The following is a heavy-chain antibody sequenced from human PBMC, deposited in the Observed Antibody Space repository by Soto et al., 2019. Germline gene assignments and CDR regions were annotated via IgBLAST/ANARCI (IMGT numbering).Heavy chain of an antibody. CDR3: ATGAYSGSYFDY. D-gene: IGHD1-26*01. Sequence: QVQLVESGGGVVQPGRSLRLSCAASGFTFSSYGMHGVRQAPGKGLEWVAIITDDGSNKYYADSVKGRFTISRDNSKNTLYLQMNSLRAEDTAVYYCATGAYSGSYFDYWGQGTLVTVSS. CDR1: GFTFSSYG. V-gene: IGHV3-30*03. J-gene: IGHJ4*02. CDR2: ITDDGSNK.